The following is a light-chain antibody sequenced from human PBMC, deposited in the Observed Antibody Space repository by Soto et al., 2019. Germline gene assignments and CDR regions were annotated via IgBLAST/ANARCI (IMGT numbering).Light chain of an antibody. J-gene: IGKJ2*01. CDR3: QQYGSSRRT. CDR2: GAS. CDR1: QSVSSSY. V-gene: IGKV3-20*01. Sequence: EIVLTQSPGTLSLSPGERATLSCRASQSVSSSYLAWYQQKPGQAPRLLIYGASSRATGIPDRFSGRGSGTDFTLTISRLEPEDFAVYYCQQYGSSRRTFGQGTKLEIK.